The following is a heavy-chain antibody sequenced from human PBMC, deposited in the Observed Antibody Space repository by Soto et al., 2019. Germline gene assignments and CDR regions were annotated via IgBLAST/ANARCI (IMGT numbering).Heavy chain of an antibody. CDR3: ARGHRDGYNLPYGMDV. Sequence: PSETLSLTCAVYGGSFSGYYWSWIRQPPGKGPEWIGEINHSGSTNYNPSLKSRVTISVDTSKNQFSLKLSSVTAADTAVYYCARGHRDGYNLPYGMDVWGQGTTVTVSS. D-gene: IGHD5-12*01. J-gene: IGHJ6*02. CDR2: INHSGST. CDR1: GGSFSGYY. V-gene: IGHV4-34*01.